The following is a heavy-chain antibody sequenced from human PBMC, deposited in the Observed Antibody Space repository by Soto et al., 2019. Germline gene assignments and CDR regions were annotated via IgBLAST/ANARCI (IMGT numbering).Heavy chain of an antibody. CDR3: VRTSLVVAAATREDY. CDR2: INSEGSST. J-gene: IGHJ4*02. Sequence: EVQLVESGGGLVQPGGSLRLSCAASGFTFSSYWMHWVRQAPGKGLVWVSRINSEGSSTRNADSVKGRFTISRENAKNTLYLQMKSLRAEDTAVYYCVRTSLVVAAATREDYWGQGTLVTVSS. D-gene: IGHD2-15*01. CDR1: GFTFSSYW. V-gene: IGHV3-74*01.